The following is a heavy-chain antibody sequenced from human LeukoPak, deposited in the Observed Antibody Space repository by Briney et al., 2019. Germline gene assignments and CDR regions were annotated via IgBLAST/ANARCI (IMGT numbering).Heavy chain of an antibody. CDR1: GFTFDSYA. D-gene: IGHD5-18*01. Sequence: GGSLRLSCAASGFTFDSYAMSWVRQAPGKGLEWVSAIGGSGGTTFYADSVKGRFTISRGNSKNTLYLQMNSLRAEDTAIYYCVKKVEGYSYGPFDYWGQGTLVTVSS. V-gene: IGHV3-23*01. CDR3: VKKVEGYSYGPFDY. J-gene: IGHJ4*02. CDR2: IGGSGGTT.